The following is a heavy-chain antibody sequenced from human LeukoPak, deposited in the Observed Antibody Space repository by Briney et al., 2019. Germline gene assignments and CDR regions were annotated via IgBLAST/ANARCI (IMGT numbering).Heavy chain of an antibody. CDR3: AREAEYSSSYDFDY. V-gene: IGHV1-2*02. CDR1: GYTFTGYY. Sequence: ASVKVSCKASGYTFTGYYFHWVRQAPGQGLEWMGWINPHSGGTNYAQKFQDRVTMTRDTSISTAYMELSRLRSDDTAVYYCAREAEYSSSYDFDYWGQGTLVTVSS. J-gene: IGHJ4*02. D-gene: IGHD6-6*01. CDR2: INPHSGGT.